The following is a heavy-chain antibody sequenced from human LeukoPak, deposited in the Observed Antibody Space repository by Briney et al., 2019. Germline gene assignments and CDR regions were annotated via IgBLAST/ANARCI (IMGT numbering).Heavy chain of an antibody. CDR2: INHSGST. J-gene: IGHJ4*02. D-gene: IGHD3-10*01. CDR1: GGSFSGYY. Sequence: SETLSLTCSVYGGSFSGYYWSWIRQPPGKGLEWIGEINHSGSTNYNPSLKSRVTISVDTSKNQFSLKLSSVTAADTAVYYCARVGTTYYHAYWGRGTLVTVSS. CDR3: ARVGTTYYHAY. V-gene: IGHV4-34*01.